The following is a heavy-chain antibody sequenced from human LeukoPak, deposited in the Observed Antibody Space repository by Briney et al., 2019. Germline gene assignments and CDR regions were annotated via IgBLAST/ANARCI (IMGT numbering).Heavy chain of an antibody. J-gene: IGHJ6*03. V-gene: IGHV1-18*01. Sequence: GAAVKVSCKASGYTFTNYVISGVRQAPGQGREWMGWISAYNGNTNYAQKLQGRVTMTTDTSTSTAYMELRSLRSDDTAVYYWARDRDYGDYLDVWGQGTTVTVSS. D-gene: IGHD4-17*01. CDR1: GYTFTNYV. CDR2: ISAYNGNT. CDR3: ARDRDYGDYLDV.